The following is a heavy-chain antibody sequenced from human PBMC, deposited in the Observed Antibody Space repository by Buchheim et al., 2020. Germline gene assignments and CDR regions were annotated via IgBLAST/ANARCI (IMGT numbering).Heavy chain of an antibody. CDR1: GFTFRSYA. D-gene: IGHD3-3*01. Sequence: QLLESGGGLVQPGGSLRLSCAASGFTFRSYAMSWVRQAPGKGLEWVSTISGSDGSTFYADSVKGLFTISRDNSKNTLYLQMNSLRAEDTAVYYCAKDSPPNYDFWSGIKYGMDVWGQWTT. CDR2: ISGSDGST. J-gene: IGHJ6*02. CDR3: AKDSPPNYDFWSGIKYGMDV. V-gene: IGHV3-23*01.